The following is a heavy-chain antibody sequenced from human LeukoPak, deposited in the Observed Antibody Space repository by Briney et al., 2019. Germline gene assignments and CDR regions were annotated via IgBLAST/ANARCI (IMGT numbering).Heavy chain of an antibody. CDR1: GFTFSSYA. J-gene: IGHJ4*02. V-gene: IGHV3-23*01. Sequence: TGGSLRLSCAASGFTFSSYAMSWVRQAPGKGLEWVSAISGSGGSTYYADSVKGRFTISRDNSKNTLYLQMNSLRAEDTAVYYCAKGSGYYDSSGSTLYYFDYWGQGTLVTVSS. CDR2: ISGSGGST. CDR3: AKGSGYYDSSGSTLYYFDY. D-gene: IGHD3-22*01.